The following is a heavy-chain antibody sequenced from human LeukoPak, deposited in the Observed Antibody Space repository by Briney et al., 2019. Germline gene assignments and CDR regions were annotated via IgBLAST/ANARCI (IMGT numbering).Heavy chain of an antibody. V-gene: IGHV1-69*13. CDR3: ARGFLRSWGYYCMDV. CDR2: IIPIFGTP. CDR1: GGSFNDYA. D-gene: IGHD3-10*01. J-gene: IGHJ6*03. Sequence: ASVKVSCKASGGSFNDYASSWVRQAPGQGLEWMGGIIPIFGTPMYAQKFQGRVTISADESTSSVYLELSSLRSEDTAVYYCARGFLRSWGYYCMDVWGKGTTVTVSS.